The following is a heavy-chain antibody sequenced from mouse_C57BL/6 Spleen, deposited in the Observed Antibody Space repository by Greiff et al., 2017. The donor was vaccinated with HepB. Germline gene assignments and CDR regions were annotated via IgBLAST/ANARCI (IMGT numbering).Heavy chain of an antibody. V-gene: IGHV1-80*01. D-gene: IGHD1-1*01. CDR2: IYPGDVDT. CDR1: GYAFSSYW. Sequence: VQLQQSGAELVKPGASVKISCKASGYAFSSYWMNWVKQRPGTGLEWIGQIYPGDVDTNYNGKFKGKATLTADKSSSTAYMQLSSLTSEDSAVYCCASRGTTVVDWYFDVWGTVNTVTVSS. J-gene: IGHJ1*03. CDR3: ASRGTTVVDWYFDV.